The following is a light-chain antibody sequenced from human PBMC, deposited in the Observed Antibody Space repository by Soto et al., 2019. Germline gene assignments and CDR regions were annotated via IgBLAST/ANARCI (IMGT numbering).Light chain of an antibody. Sequence: QSALTQPASVSGSPGQSITISCTGTSSDVGGYNYLSWYQQHPGKAPKLMIYEVSNRPSGVSNRFSGSKSGNTASLTISGLQSEDEDDYYCSSYTSSSTRVFGGGTKLTVL. CDR2: EVS. V-gene: IGLV2-14*01. J-gene: IGLJ3*02. CDR1: SSDVGGYNY. CDR3: SSYTSSSTRV.